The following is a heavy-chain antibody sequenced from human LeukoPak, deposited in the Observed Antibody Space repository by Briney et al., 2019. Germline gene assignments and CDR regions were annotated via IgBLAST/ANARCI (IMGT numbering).Heavy chain of an antibody. D-gene: IGHD3-22*01. CDR2: IYSGGST. J-gene: IGHJ6*02. V-gene: IGHV3-66*01. CDR3: ARAPPNYYDSSGYPYGMDV. Sequence: PGGSLRLSCAASGFTVSSNYMSWVRQAPGKGLEWVSVIYSGGSTYYADSVKGRFTISRDNSKNTLYLQMNSLRAEDTAVYYCARAPPNYYDSSGYPYGMDVWGQGTTVAVSS. CDR1: GFTVSSNY.